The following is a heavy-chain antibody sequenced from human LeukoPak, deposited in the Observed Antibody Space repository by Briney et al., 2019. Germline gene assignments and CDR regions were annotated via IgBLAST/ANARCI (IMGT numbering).Heavy chain of an antibody. Sequence: GGSLRLSCAAPGFTFEDYGMSWVRQAPGKGLEWVSGISGSGGDTYYADSVKGRFTISRDNSKNTLYLQMTSLRAEDTAVYYCASTGYYDSSGYYYFDYWGQGTLVTVSS. CDR2: ISGSGGDT. CDR1: GFTFEDYG. CDR3: ASTGYYDSSGYYYFDY. D-gene: IGHD3-22*01. V-gene: IGHV3-23*01. J-gene: IGHJ4*02.